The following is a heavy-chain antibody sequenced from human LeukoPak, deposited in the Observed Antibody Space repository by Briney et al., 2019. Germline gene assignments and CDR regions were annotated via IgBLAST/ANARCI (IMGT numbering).Heavy chain of an antibody. CDR1: GGSISSYY. CDR3: ALSGWGSLDAFDI. V-gene: IGHV4-59*08. D-gene: IGHD6-19*01. CDR2: IYYSGST. Sequence: PSETLSLTCTVSGGSISSYYWSWIRQPPGKGLEWIGYIYYSGSTNYNPSLKSRVTISVDTSKNQFSLKLSSVTAADTAVYYCALSGWGSLDAFDIWGQGTMVTVSS. J-gene: IGHJ3*02.